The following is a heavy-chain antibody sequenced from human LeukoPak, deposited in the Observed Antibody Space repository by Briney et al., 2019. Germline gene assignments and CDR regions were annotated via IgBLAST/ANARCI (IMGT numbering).Heavy chain of an antibody. V-gene: IGHV3-21*01. CDR3: ASQWNEYSSSSG. CDR2: ISSSSYI. J-gene: IGHJ4*02. CDR1: GFTFSSYA. Sequence: GGSLRLSCAASGFTFSSYAMSWVRQAPGKGLEWVSSISSSSYIYYADSVKGRFTISRDNAKNSLYLQMNSLRAEDTAVYYSASQWNEYSSSSGWGQGTLVTVSS. D-gene: IGHD6-6*01.